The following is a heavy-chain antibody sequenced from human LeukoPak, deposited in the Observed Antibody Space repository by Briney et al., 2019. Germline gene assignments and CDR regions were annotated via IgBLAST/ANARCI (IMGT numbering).Heavy chain of an antibody. CDR1: GFTFSSNA. D-gene: IGHD1-26*01. V-gene: IGHV3-23*01. CDR3: ARVIVGTTYYYYYYMDV. CDR2: ISGSGGNT. Sequence: GGSLRLSCAGSGFTFSSNALSWVRQAPGKGLEWVSAISGSGGNTYYADSVRGRFTISRDNSKNTLYLQMNTLRAEDTAVYYCARVIVGTTYYYYYYMDVWGKGTTVTVSS. J-gene: IGHJ6*03.